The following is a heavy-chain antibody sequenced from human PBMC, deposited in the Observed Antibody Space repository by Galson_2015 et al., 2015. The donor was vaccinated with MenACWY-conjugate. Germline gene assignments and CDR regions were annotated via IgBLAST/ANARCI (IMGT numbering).Heavy chain of an antibody. J-gene: IGHJ6*02. V-gene: IGHV1-69*13. D-gene: IGHD6-13*01. CDR3: ARDNHSSSWLYGMDV. CDR2: IIPIFGTA. Sequence: SVKVSCKASGGTFSSYAISWVRQAPGQGLEWMGGIIPIFGTANYAQKFQGRVTITADESTSTAYMELSSLRSEDTAVYYCARDNHSSSWLYGMDVWGQGTTVTVSS. CDR1: GGTFSSYA.